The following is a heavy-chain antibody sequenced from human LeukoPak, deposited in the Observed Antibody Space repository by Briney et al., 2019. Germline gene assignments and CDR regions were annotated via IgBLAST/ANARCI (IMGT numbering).Heavy chain of an antibody. D-gene: IGHD2-2*01. CDR3: ARVRCCSSTSCYQRPYNWFDP. V-gene: IGHV1-2*02. CDR2: INPNSGGT. Sequence: PRASVKVSCKASGYTFTGYYMHWVRQAPGQGLEWMGWINPNSGGTNYAQKFQGRVTMTRDTSISTAYMELSRLRSDDTAVYYCARVRCCSSTSCYQRPYNWFDPWGQGTLVTVSS. J-gene: IGHJ5*02. CDR1: GYTFTGYY.